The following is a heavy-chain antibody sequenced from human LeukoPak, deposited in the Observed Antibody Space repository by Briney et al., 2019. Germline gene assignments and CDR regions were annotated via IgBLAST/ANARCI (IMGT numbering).Heavy chain of an antibody. CDR2: ISYDGSNK. V-gene: IGHV3-30-3*01. Sequence: GRSLRLSCAASGFTFGSYAMHWVRQAPGKGLEWVAVISYDGSNKYYADSVKGRFTISRDNSKNTLYLQMNSLRAEDTAVYYCARRDPSKGWGAPGVDYWGQGTLVTVSS. CDR3: ARRDPSKGWGAPGVDY. J-gene: IGHJ4*02. CDR1: GFTFGSYA. D-gene: IGHD3-16*01.